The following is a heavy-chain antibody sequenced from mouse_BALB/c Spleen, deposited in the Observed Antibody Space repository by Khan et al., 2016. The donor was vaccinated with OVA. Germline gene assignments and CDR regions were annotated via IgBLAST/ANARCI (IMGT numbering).Heavy chain of an antibody. CDR1: GFSLTGYG. J-gene: IGHJ4*01. D-gene: IGHD2-10*01. CDR3: ARAYYGNYREAMDY. CDR2: LWGDGST. Sequence: QVQLKESGPGLVAPPQSLSITCTVSGFSLTGYGVNWVRQPPGKGLEWLGMLWGDGSTDYNSALKSRLSISKDNSKSQVFLKMNSLQTDDTARYYCARAYYGNYREAMDYWGQGTSVTVSS. V-gene: IGHV2-6-7*01.